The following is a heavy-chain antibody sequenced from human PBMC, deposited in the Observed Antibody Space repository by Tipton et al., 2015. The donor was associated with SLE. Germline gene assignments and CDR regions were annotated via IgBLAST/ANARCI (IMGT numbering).Heavy chain of an antibody. D-gene: IGHD6-13*01. CDR2: IYYSGST. Sequence: TLSLTCTVSGDSISSYYWSWIRQPPGKGLEWIGYIYYSGSTNYNPSLKSRVTISVDTSKNLFSLKLSSVTAADTAVYYCARDRGSPSAVDYWGQGTLVTVSS. J-gene: IGHJ4*02. CDR3: ARDRGSPSAVDY. V-gene: IGHV4-59*01. CDR1: GDSISSYY.